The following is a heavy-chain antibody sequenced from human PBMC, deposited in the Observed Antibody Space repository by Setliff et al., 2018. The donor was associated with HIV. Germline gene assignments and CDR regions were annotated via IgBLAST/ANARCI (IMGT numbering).Heavy chain of an antibody. J-gene: IGHJ4*02. CDR2: IYYSGST. V-gene: IGHV4-39*01. Sequence: PSETLSLTCAVSGASISSTSYYWGWVRQPPGKGLEWIGSIYYSGSTYYNPSLKSRVTLSVGTSKNQFSLKLSSVTAADTAVYYCARHFGIAVEARYFDYWGQGTLVTVSS. CDR1: GASISSTSYY. D-gene: IGHD6-19*01. CDR3: ARHFGIAVEARYFDY.